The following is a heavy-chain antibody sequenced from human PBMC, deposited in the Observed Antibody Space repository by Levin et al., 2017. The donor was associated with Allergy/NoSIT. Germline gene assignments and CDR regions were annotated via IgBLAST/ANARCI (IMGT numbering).Heavy chain of an antibody. D-gene: IGHD3-10*01. CDR1: GYSFTALY. J-gene: IGHJ4*02. CDR2: IDPNGGGT. Sequence: ASVKVSCKASGYSFTALYLHWVRQAPGQGLEIMGWIDPNGGGTRFAQKFQGKVTMTRDSSINTVYMELSSLTSDDTAIYYCARDNYGKFDYWGQGTLVTVSS. V-gene: IGHV1-2*02. CDR3: ARDNYGKFDY.